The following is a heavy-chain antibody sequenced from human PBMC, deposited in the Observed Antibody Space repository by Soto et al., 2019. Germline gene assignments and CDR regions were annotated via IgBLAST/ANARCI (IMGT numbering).Heavy chain of an antibody. CDR3: VRSRQMESGNDYGLDV. CDR2: YHSGGST. V-gene: IGHV4-30-4*01. J-gene: IGHJ6*02. CDR1: GVSLNTADTW. D-gene: IGHD1-1*01. Sequence: QVQLQESGSGLVKPSQSLSLTCTVSGVSLNTADTWWSWIRQSPGKGLEFIGYYHSGGSTYYDASFRSRVIIAADSSNSQFYLKLSSVTVADKAVYFCVRSRQMESGNDYGLDVWGQGTTVTVSS.